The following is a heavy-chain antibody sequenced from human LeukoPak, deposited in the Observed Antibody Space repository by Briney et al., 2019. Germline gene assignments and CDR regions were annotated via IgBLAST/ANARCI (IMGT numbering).Heavy chain of an antibody. CDR3: AREVVAKHTLGFDY. CDR2: IYSGGST. J-gene: IGHJ4*02. V-gene: IGHV3-66*02. Sequence: GGSLRLSCAASGFTVSSNYMSWVRQAPGKGLEWVSVIYSGGSTYYAGSVKGRFTISRDNSKNTLYLQMNSLRAEDTAVYYCAREVVAKHTLGFDYWGQGTLVTVSS. D-gene: IGHD2-15*01. CDR1: GFTVSSNY.